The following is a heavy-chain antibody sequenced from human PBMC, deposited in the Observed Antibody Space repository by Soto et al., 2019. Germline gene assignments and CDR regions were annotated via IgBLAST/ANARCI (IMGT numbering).Heavy chain of an antibody. CDR1: GFTFSSYW. CDR2: IKQDGSEK. D-gene: IGHD3-3*01. CDR3: ARDQGSDFWSGLGYYYYGMDV. V-gene: IGHV3-7*01. J-gene: IGHJ6*02. Sequence: PGGSLRLSCAASGFTFSSYWMSWVRQAPGKGLEWVANIKQDGSEKYYVDSVKGRFTISRDNAKNSLYLQMNSLRAEDTAVYYCARDQGSDFWSGLGYYYYGMDVWGQGTTVTVSS.